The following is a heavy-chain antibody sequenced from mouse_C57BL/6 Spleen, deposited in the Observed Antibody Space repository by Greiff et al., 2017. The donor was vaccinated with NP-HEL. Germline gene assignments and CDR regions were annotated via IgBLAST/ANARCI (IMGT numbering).Heavy chain of an antibody. J-gene: IGHJ4*01. Sequence: EVKVVESGGGLVQPKGSLKLSCAASGFSFNTYAMNWVRQAPGKGLEWVARIRSKSNNYATYYADSVKDRFTISRDDSESMLYLQMNNLKTEDTAMYYCVTNWDGTGAMDYWGQGTSVTVSS. D-gene: IGHD4-1*01. CDR3: VTNWDGTGAMDY. V-gene: IGHV10-1*01. CDR1: GFSFNTYA. CDR2: IRSKSNNYAT.